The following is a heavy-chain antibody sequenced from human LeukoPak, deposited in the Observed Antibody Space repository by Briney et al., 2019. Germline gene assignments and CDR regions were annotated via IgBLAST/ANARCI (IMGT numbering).Heavy chain of an antibody. V-gene: IGHV4-59*08. D-gene: IGHD3-22*01. J-gene: IGHJ4*02. CDR3: ARLQYYHDSSGYWYYFDY. CDR1: GGSISSYY. CDR2: IYYSGST. Sequence: SETLSLTCTVSGGSISSYYWSWIRQPPGKGLEWIGYIYYSGSTNYNPSLKSRATISVDKSKNQFSLKLSSVTAADTAVYYCARLQYYHDSSGYWYYFDYWGQGTLVTVSS.